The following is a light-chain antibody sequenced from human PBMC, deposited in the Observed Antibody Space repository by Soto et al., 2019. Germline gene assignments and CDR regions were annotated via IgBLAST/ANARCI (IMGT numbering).Light chain of an antibody. CDR1: SSDIGDYND. CDR2: DVV. V-gene: IGLV2-14*03. Sequence: QSALTQPASVSGSPGQSITISCTGTSSDIGDYNDVSWYQQLPEKAPKLLICDVVNRPSGVAHRFSGSKSGNTASLTISGLQQEDAADYYCNSFTRSSTHVFGTGTKVTVL. J-gene: IGLJ1*01. CDR3: NSFTRSSTHV.